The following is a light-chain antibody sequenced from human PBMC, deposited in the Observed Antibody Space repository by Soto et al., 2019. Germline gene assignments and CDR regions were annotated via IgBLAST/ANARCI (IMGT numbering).Light chain of an antibody. Sequence: QSALTQPPSASGSPGQSVAISCTGTSSDVGGYNYVSWYQQHPGKAPKLMIYEVNKRPSGVPDRFSGSKSGNTASLTVSGLQAEDEADYYCVTWDTSLRTGVIGGGTKVTVL. J-gene: IGLJ3*02. CDR2: EVN. CDR3: VTWDTSLRTGV. CDR1: SSDVGGYNY. V-gene: IGLV2-8*01.